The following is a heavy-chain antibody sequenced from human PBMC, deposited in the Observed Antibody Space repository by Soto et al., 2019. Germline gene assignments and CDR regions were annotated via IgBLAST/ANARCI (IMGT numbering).Heavy chain of an antibody. CDR3: ARESRYCSGGSCYFLPGIDY. CDR1: GYTFTSSG. D-gene: IGHD2-15*01. Sequence: GASVKVSCKASGYTFTSSGISWVRQAPGQGLEWMGWISTDNGNTNYAQHLQGRVSMTTDTSTSTAYMDLRSLRSEDTAVYYCARESRYCSGGSCYFLPGIDYWG. CDR2: ISTDNGNT. J-gene: IGHJ4*01. V-gene: IGHV1-18*01.